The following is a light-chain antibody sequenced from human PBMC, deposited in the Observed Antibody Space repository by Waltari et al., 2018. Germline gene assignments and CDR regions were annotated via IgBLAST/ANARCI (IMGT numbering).Light chain of an antibody. CDR2: EVN. Sequence: QSALTQPPSVSGSPGQSVTISCTGTSSDIGSYNRVSWYQQPPGTAPKLMIYEVNRRPSGFPVAFSGSKSGNTASLTISGLQAEDEADYYCSSYTASDVVFGGGTKLTVL. CDR1: SSDIGSYNR. J-gene: IGLJ2*01. V-gene: IGLV2-18*02. CDR3: SSYTASDVV.